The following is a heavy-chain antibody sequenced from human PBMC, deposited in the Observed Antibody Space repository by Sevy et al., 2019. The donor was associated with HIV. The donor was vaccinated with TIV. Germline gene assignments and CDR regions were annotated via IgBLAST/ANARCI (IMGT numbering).Heavy chain of an antibody. CDR3: ARQWSVHYTMDV. J-gene: IGHJ6*02. CDR1: GYNFINYG. CDR2: LSVDNGNT. D-gene: IGHD6-19*01. V-gene: IGHV1-18*01. Sequence: ASVKVSCKASGYNFINYGICWVRQAPGQGLEWMGCLSVDNGNTNYAQNLQDRVTMTTDTSTSTAYMDLRSLRADDTAVYYCARQWSVHYTMDVWGQGTTVTVSS.